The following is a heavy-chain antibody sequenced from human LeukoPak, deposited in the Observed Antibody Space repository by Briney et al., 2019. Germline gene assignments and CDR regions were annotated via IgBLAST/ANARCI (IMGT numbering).Heavy chain of an antibody. J-gene: IGHJ6*03. CDR1: GYTFTGYY. Sequence: GASVKVSCKASGYTFTGYYMHWVRQAPGQGLEWMGWISAYNGNTNYAQKLQGRVTMTTDTSTSTAYMELRSLRSDDTAVYYCARAKRSSSWYSPTYYYYYYMDVWGKGTTVTISS. D-gene: IGHD6-13*01. CDR3: ARAKRSSSWYSPTYYYYYYMDV. CDR2: ISAYNGNT. V-gene: IGHV1-18*04.